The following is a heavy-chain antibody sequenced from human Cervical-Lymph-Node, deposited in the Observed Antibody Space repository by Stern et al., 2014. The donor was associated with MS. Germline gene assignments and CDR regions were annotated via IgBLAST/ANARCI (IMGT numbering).Heavy chain of an antibody. CDR2: VLPIFGTA. V-gene: IGHV1-69*01. J-gene: IGHJ4*02. Sequence: VQLVESGAEVKKPGSSVKVSCKASGGTFSSYAISWVRQAPGQGLARMGGVLPIFGTANYAQKFQGRVTITADESTSTAYMELSSLRSEDTAVYYCARTRIAARPRGYYFDYWGQGTLVTVSS. CDR1: GGTFSSYA. CDR3: ARTRIAARPRGYYFDY. D-gene: IGHD6-6*01.